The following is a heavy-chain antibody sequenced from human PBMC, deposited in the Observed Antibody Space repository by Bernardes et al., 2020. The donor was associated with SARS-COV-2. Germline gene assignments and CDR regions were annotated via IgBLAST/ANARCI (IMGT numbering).Heavy chain of an antibody. D-gene: IGHD6-19*01. CDR3: ARGSGNYYFDY. CDR1: RFTFSSYW. Sequence: GGSLRLSFAASRFTFSSYWMHWIRQVPGKGLVWVSRINGDGNSINYADSVKGRFTISRDNAKNTLYLQMTSLTADDTALYYCARGSGNYYFDYWGRGTLITVSS. CDR2: INGDGNSI. V-gene: IGHV3-74*01. J-gene: IGHJ4*02.